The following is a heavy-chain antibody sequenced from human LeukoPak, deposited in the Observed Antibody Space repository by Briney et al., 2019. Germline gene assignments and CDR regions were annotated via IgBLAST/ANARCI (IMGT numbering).Heavy chain of an antibody. V-gene: IGHV4-30-4*08. J-gene: IGHJ5*02. Sequence: SQTLSLTCTVSGGSISRGDYYWSWIRQPPGKGLEWIGYIYYSGSTYYNPSLKSRVTISVDTSKNQFSLKLSSVTAADTAVYYCAYGSGSNWFDPWGQGTLVTVSS. CDR2: IYYSGST. CDR1: GGSISRGDYY. CDR3: AYGSGSNWFDP. D-gene: IGHD3-10*01.